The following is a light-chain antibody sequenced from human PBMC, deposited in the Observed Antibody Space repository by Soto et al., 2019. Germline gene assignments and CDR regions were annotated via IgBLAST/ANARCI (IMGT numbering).Light chain of an antibody. V-gene: IGLV1-44*01. CDR2: TDD. CDR3: AAWDASLYGPV. J-gene: IGLJ3*02. Sequence: QSVLTQPPSASGTPGQRVTISCSGSSSNIGTNSVHWYQHLPGTAPKLLIYTDDQRPFGVPDRFSGSRSGTSASLAISGLQSEDEADYYCAAWDASLYGPVFGGGTKLTAL. CDR1: SSNIGTNS.